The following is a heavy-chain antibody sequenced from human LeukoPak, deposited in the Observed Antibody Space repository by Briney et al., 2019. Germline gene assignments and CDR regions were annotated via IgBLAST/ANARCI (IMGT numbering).Heavy chain of an antibody. CDR2: IYSGGST. Sequence: GSLRLSCAASGFTVSSNYMSWVRQAPGKGLEWVSVIYSGGSTYYADSVKGRFTISRDNSKNTLYLQMNSLRAEDTAVYYCASSSSWYEAFDYWGQGTLVTVSS. CDR1: GFTVSSNY. CDR3: ASSSSWYEAFDY. V-gene: IGHV3-53*01. D-gene: IGHD6-13*01. J-gene: IGHJ4*02.